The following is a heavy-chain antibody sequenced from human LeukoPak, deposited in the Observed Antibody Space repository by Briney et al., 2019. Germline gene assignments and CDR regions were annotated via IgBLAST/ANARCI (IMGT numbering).Heavy chain of an antibody. D-gene: IGHD2-15*01. CDR3: ARAGYCSGGSCYSYNWFDP. J-gene: IGHJ5*02. CDR1: GYTFTSYG. CDR2: ISAYNGNT. Sequence: GASVKVSCKASGYTFTSYGISWVRQAPGQGLEWMGWISAYNGNTNYAQKLQGRVTMTTDTSTSTAYMELRSLRSDDTAVYYCARAGYCSGGSCYSYNWFDPWGQGTLVTASS. V-gene: IGHV1-18*01.